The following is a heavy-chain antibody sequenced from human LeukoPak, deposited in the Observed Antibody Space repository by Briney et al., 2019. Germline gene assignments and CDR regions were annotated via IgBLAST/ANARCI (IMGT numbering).Heavy chain of an antibody. J-gene: IGHJ4*02. Sequence: GESLKISCKGSGYSFTNYWIGWVRQMPGKGLEWMGTIYLSDSDTRYSPSFQGQVTISADKSLSTAYLQWSSLKASDTAIYYCARQGELRRDFDYWGQGTVVTVSA. CDR1: GYSFTNYW. D-gene: IGHD1-26*01. V-gene: IGHV5-51*01. CDR3: ARQGELRRDFDY. CDR2: IYLSDSDT.